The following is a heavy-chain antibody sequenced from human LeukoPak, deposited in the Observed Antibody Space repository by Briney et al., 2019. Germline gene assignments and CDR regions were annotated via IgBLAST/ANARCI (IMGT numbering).Heavy chain of an antibody. CDR3: ARGTVTTTSDYFDY. CDR2: IYSGDST. D-gene: IGHD4-17*01. V-gene: IGHV3-53*01. Sequence: GGSLRLSCAASGFTVSSNYMSWVRQAPGKGLECVSVIYSGDSTYYSDSVKGRFTISRDNSKNTLYLQMNSLRAEDTAVYYCARGTVTTTSDYFDYWGQGTLVTVSS. J-gene: IGHJ4*02. CDR1: GFTVSSNY.